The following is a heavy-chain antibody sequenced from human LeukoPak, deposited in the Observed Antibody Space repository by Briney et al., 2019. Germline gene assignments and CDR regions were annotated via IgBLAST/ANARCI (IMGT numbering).Heavy chain of an antibody. CDR1: GFTFTFYW. J-gene: IGHJ4*02. D-gene: IGHD3-22*01. CDR2: IKQDGSDK. Sequence: PGGSVSLSCAASGFTFTFYWMSWVRQAPRKGLEWVANIKQDGSDKYYVDSVKGRFTISRDNPKNSLYLQINSLRAEDTAFYFCARHSNKYDYDSSGHYRSFDYWGQGTLVSVSS. V-gene: IGHV3-7*01. CDR3: ARHSNKYDYDSSGHYRSFDY.